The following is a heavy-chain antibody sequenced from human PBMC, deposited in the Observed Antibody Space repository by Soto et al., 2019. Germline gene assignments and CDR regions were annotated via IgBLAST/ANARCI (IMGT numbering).Heavy chain of an antibody. Sequence: EVQLVESGGGLVQPGGSLRLSCAASGLTFSSYWMHWVRQAPGKGLVWVSRINTDGSSTTYADSVKGRFTISRDNTKNTRYLQMTSLRVEDTAVYYCARASGSNIHFDYWGQGTLVTVSS. CDR2: INTDGSST. D-gene: IGHD1-26*01. CDR1: GLTFSSYW. V-gene: IGHV3-74*01. CDR3: ARASGSNIHFDY. J-gene: IGHJ4*02.